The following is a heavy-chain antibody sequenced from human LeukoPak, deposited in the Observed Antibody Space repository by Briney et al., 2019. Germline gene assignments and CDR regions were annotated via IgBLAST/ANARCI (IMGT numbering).Heavy chain of an antibody. Sequence: SVKVSCKASGGTFSSYAISWVRQAPGQGLEWMGGIIPIFGTANYAHKFQGRVTITTDESTSTAYMELSSLRSEDTAVYFFVRGVENSTSSGWFDPWGQGTLVTVSS. J-gene: IGHJ5*02. D-gene: IGHD6-6*01. V-gene: IGHV1-69*05. CDR1: GGTFSSYA. CDR2: IIPIFGTA. CDR3: VRGVENSTSSGWFDP.